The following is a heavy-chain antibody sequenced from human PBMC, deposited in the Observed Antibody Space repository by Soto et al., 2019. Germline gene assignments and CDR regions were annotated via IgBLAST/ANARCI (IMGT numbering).Heavy chain of an antibody. D-gene: IGHD3-3*01. V-gene: IGHV3-74*01. Sequence: PGGSLRLSCAASVFTVSNYWMNWVRQAPGKGLVWVSHIKNDGTTSYADSVEGRFTVSRDDAKNSFYLQMNSLRADDTAVYYCAKDRGEEGLKFLEWFGGMDVWGHGTTVTVSS. J-gene: IGHJ6*02. CDR1: VFTVSNYW. CDR2: IKNDGTT. CDR3: AKDRGEEGLKFLEWFGGMDV.